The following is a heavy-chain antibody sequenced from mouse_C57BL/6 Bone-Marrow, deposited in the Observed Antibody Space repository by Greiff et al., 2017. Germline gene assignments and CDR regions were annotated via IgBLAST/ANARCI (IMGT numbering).Heavy chain of an antibody. CDR2: INYDGSST. D-gene: IGHD3-3*01. Sequence: EVKVVESEGGLVQPGSSMKLSCTASGFTFSDYYMAWVRQVPEKGLEWVANINYDGSSTYYLDSLKSRFIISRDNAKNILYLQMSSLKSEDTATYYCARSGRAPYYFDYWGQGTTLTVSS. CDR3: ARSGRAPYYFDY. J-gene: IGHJ2*01. CDR1: GFTFSDYY. V-gene: IGHV5-16*01.